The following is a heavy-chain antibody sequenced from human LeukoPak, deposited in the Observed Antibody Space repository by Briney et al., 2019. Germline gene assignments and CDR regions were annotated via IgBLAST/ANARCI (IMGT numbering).Heavy chain of an antibody. CDR2: TRNKANSYTT. CDR1: GFTFSDHY. CDR3: ARPSFSTSSGNPSDY. Sequence: GGSLRLSCAASGFTFSDHYMDWARQAPGKGLDWVGRTRNKANSYTTEYATSVKGRFTISRDDSKNSLYLQMNSLKTEDTAVYYCARPSFSTSSGNPSDYWGQGTLVTVSS. J-gene: IGHJ4*02. D-gene: IGHD3-10*01. V-gene: IGHV3-72*01.